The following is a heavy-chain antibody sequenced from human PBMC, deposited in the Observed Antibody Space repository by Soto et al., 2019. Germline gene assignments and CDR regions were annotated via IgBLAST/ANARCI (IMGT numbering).Heavy chain of an antibody. CDR1: GYSISRGYY. CDR2: IYHSGST. CDR3: ARDRGEGYCSGGSCYSVYYYYYYGMDV. J-gene: IGHJ6*02. D-gene: IGHD2-15*01. Sequence: SETLSLTCAVSGYSISRGYYWGWIRQPPGKGLEWIGSIYHSGSTYYNPSLKSRVTISVDTSKNQFSLKLSSVTAADTAVYYCARDRGEGYCSGGSCYSVYYYYYYGMDVWGQGTTVTVSS. V-gene: IGHV4-38-2*02.